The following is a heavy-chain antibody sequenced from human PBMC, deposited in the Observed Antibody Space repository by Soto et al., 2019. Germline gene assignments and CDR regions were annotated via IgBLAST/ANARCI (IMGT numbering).Heavy chain of an antibody. CDR3: ARDRGYESSLGLYY. D-gene: IGHD3-22*01. CDR2: IYYSGST. J-gene: IGHJ4*02. V-gene: IGHV4-31*03. Sequence: QVQLQESGPGLVKPSQTLSLTCTVAGGSISSGGYYWSWIRQHPGKGLEWIGYIYYSGSTYYNPSLKSRVTISVGTSKKQFSLKLSSVTAADTAVYFCARDRGYESSLGLYYWGQGTLVTVSS. CDR1: GGSISSGGYY.